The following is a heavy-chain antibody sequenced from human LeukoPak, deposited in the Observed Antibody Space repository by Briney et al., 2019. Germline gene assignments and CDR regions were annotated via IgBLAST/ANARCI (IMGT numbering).Heavy chain of an antibody. Sequence: PSGTLSLTCTVSGGSISSGVYYWSWIRQPPGKGLEWIGYISHSGSTYYNPSLKSRVTISIDRSNNQFSLKLSSVTAADTAIYYCASADCSSSSCYRPGEWFDPWGQGTLVTVSS. V-gene: IGHV4-30-2*01. CDR2: ISHSGST. J-gene: IGHJ5*02. D-gene: IGHD2-2*02. CDR3: ASADCSSSSCYRPGEWFDP. CDR1: GGSISSGVYY.